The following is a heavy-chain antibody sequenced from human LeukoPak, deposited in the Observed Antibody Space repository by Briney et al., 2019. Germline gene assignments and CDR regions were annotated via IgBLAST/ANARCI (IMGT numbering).Heavy chain of an antibody. D-gene: IGHD3-3*01. CDR3: AKDGSDYDFWSGYSPDY. CDR1: GFTFSSYG. J-gene: IGHJ4*02. V-gene: IGHV3-30*02. Sequence: QPGGSLRLSCAASGFTFSSYGMHWVRQAPGKGLEWVAFIRYDGSNKYYADSVKGRFTISRDNSKNTLYLQMNSLRAEDTAVYYCAKDGSDYDFWSGYSPDYWGQGTLVTVSS. CDR2: IRYDGSNK.